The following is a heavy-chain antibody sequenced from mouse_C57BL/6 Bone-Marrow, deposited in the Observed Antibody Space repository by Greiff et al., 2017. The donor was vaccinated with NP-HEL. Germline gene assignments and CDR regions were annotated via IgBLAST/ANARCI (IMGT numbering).Heavy chain of an antibody. V-gene: IGHV1-5*01. CDR2: IYPGTSDT. J-gene: IGHJ2*01. CDR3: TRNYGGYFDY. Sequence: VHVKQSGTVLARPGASVKMSCKTSGYTFTSYWMHWVKQRPGQGLGWIGAIYPGTSDTSYNQKFKGKAKLTAVTSASTAYMELSSLTNEDSAVYYCTRNYGGYFDYWGQGTTLTVSS. D-gene: IGHD1-1*01. CDR1: GYTFTSYW.